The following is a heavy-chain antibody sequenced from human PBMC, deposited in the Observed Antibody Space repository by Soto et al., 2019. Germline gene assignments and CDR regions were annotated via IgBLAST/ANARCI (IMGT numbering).Heavy chain of an antibody. Sequence: GGSLRLSCAASGFTFSSYGMHWVRQAPGKGLEWVAVISYDGSNKYYADSVKGRFTISRDNSKNTLYLQMNSLRAEDTAVYYCAKDGAQQWLGPPDYWGQGTLVTVSS. J-gene: IGHJ4*02. V-gene: IGHV3-30*18. CDR1: GFTFSSYG. CDR3: AKDGAQQWLGPPDY. D-gene: IGHD6-19*01. CDR2: ISYDGSNK.